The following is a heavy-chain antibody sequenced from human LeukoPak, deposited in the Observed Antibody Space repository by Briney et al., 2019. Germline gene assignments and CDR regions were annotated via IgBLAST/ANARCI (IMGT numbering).Heavy chain of an antibody. CDR3: ARDSPVCSSTSCHQYYYYYYMDV. Sequence: SQTLSLTCAISGDSVSSNSAAWNWIRQSPSRGLEWLGRTYYRSKWYNDYAVSVKSRITINPDTSKNQFSLQLNSVTPEDTAVYYCARDSPVCSSTSCHQYYYYYYMDVWGKGTTVTVSS. V-gene: IGHV6-1*01. CDR2: TYYRSKWYN. J-gene: IGHJ6*03. D-gene: IGHD2-2*01. CDR1: GDSVSSNSAA.